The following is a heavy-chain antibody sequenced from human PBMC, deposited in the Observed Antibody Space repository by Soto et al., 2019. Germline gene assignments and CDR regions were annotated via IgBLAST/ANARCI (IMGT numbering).Heavy chain of an antibody. CDR2: IYPGDSDT. Sequence: GESLKISCKGSGYSFTSYWIGWVRQMPGKGLEWMGIIYPGDSDTRYSPSFQGQVTISADKSISTAYLQWSSLKASDTAMYYCARHRDGSGSSSYGMDVWGQGTTVPVSS. CDR3: ARHRDGSGSSSYGMDV. V-gene: IGHV5-51*01. D-gene: IGHD3-10*01. CDR1: GYSFTSYW. J-gene: IGHJ6*02.